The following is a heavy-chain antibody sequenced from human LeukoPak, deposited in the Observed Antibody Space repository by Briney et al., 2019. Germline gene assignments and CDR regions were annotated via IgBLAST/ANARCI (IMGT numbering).Heavy chain of an antibody. J-gene: IGHJ5*02. CDR3: AREMRQWLSPIDP. Sequence: SETLSLTCTVSGGSISSGSYYWSWIRQPAGKGLEWIGRIYTSGSTNYNPSLKSRVTISVDTSKNQFSLKLRSVTAADTAVYYCAREMRQWLSPIDPWGQGTLVTVSS. V-gene: IGHV4-61*02. D-gene: IGHD6-19*01. CDR2: IYTSGST. CDR1: GGSISSGSYY.